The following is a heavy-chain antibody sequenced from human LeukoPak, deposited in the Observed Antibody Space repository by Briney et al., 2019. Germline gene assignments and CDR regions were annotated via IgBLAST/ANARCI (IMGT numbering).Heavy chain of an antibody. J-gene: IGHJ4*02. CDR3: ARSAVAGTSSFDY. CDR2: IIPILGIA. Sequence: VASVKVSCKASGGTFSSYAISWVRQAPGQGLEWMGRIIPILGIANYAQKFQGRVTITADKSTSTAYMELSSLISEDTAVYYCARSAVAGTSSFDYWGQGTLVTVSS. D-gene: IGHD6-19*01. V-gene: IGHV1-69*04. CDR1: GGTFSSYA.